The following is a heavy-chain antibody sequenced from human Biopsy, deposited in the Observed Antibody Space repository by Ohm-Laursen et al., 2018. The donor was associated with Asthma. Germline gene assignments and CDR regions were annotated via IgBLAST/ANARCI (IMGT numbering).Heavy chain of an antibody. Sequence: AASVKASCKLSGYSLTDLSMHWVRQAPGQGLEWMGGHDHEEGGTVNARRFQGRVTMTEDTSTDTAYKELSRLSSDGTAVYYCAADFPKDYVRYNFQFWGQGTLVTVSS. CDR1: GYSLTDLS. CDR2: HDHEEGGT. V-gene: IGHV1-24*01. D-gene: IGHD4-17*01. CDR3: AADFPKDYVRYNFQF. J-gene: IGHJ4*02.